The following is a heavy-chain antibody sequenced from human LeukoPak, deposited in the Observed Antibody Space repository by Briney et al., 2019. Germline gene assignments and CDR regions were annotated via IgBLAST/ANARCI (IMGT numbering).Heavy chain of an antibody. CDR3: ARRRRTSSPDGFDI. CDR1: GYNFTTYW. D-gene: IGHD1-14*01. J-gene: IGHJ3*02. CDR2: IYPGDSDT. Sequence: GESLKISCKGFGYNFTTYWIGWVRQMPGKGLEWMGIIYPGDSDTRYSPSFEGQVTISGDKSIYTAYLQWSSLKASDTAIYYCARRRRTSSPDGFDIWGQGTMVPVFS. V-gene: IGHV5-51*01.